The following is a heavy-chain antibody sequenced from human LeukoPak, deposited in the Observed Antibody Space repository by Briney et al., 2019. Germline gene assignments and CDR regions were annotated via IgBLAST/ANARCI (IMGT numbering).Heavy chain of an antibody. D-gene: IGHD5-24*01. CDR3: ARDKYEMGAFDI. V-gene: IGHV4-59*06. Sequence: SETLSLTCTVSGGSISSHYWSWIRQHPGKGLEWIGYIYYSGSTYYNPSLKSRVTISVDTTKNQFSLKLSSVTAADTAVYYCARDKYEMGAFDIWGQGTMVTVSS. J-gene: IGHJ3*02. CDR1: GGSISSHY. CDR2: IYYSGST.